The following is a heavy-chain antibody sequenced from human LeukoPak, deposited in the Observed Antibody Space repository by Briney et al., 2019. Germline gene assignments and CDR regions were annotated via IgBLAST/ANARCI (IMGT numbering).Heavy chain of an antibody. J-gene: IGHJ4*02. D-gene: IGHD2-2*01. CDR1: GYTFTSYY. V-gene: IGHV1-46*01. CDR3: AREGFGDIVVVPAAFQFDY. CDR2: INPSGGST. Sequence: GASVKVSCEASGYTFTSYYMHWVRQAPGQGLEWMGIINPSGGSTSYAQKFQGRVTMTRDMSTSTVYMELSSLRSEDTAVYYCAREGFGDIVVVPAAFQFDYWGQGTLVTVSS.